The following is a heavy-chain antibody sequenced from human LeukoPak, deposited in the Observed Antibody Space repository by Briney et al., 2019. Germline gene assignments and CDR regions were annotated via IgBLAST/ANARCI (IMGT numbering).Heavy chain of an antibody. CDR2: IIPIFGTA. V-gene: IGHV1-69*06. J-gene: IGHJ5*02. CDR1: GGTFSSYA. Sequence: SVKVSCKASGGTFSSYAISWVRQASGQGLEWMGGIIPIFGTANYAQKFQGRVTITADKSTSTAYMELSSLRSEDTAVYYCARALYYYGSGSYHYNWFDPWGQGTLVTVSS. CDR3: ARALYYYGSGSYHYNWFDP. D-gene: IGHD3-10*01.